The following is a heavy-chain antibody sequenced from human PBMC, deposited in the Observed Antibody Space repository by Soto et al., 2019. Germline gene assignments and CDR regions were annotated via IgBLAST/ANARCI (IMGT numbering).Heavy chain of an antibody. CDR2: ISYDGSNK. J-gene: IGHJ4*02. V-gene: IGHV3-30*03. CDR1: GFSSSNYG. Sequence: QVQLVESGGGVVQPGRSLRLSCAASGFSSSNYGMHWVRQAPGKGLEWVAVISYDGSNKYYADSVKGRFTISRDNSKNTLYLQMNSLRAEDTAVYYCARNMAVDYWGQGTLFTVSS. CDR3: ARNMAVDY.